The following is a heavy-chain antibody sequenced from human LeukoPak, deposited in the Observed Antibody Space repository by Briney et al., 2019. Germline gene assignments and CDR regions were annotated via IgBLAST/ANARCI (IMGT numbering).Heavy chain of an antibody. CDR3: AKDRSIGDFDP. Sequence: PGGSLRLSCAASGFTFSSYGMHWVRQAPGKGLEWVTFIQNDGSYKDYADSVKGRFTISRDDSENTLHLQMNSLRAEDTAVYYCAKDRSIGDFDPWGQGTLVTVSS. CDR2: IQNDGSYK. CDR1: GFTFSSYG. J-gene: IGHJ5*02. D-gene: IGHD3-10*01. V-gene: IGHV3-30*02.